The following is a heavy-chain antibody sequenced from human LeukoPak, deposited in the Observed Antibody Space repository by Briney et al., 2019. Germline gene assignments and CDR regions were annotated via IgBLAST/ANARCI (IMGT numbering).Heavy chain of an antibody. CDR3: ARDNIVRGHYYFDY. J-gene: IGHJ4*02. V-gene: IGHV4-34*01. Sequence: SETLSLTCAVYGGSFSGYYWSWIRQPPGKGLEWIGEINHSGSTNYNPSLKSRVTISVDTSKNQFSLHLNSVTPEDTAVYYCARDNIVRGHYYFDYWGQGTLVTVSS. CDR1: GGSFSGYY. D-gene: IGHD3-10*01. CDR2: INHSGST.